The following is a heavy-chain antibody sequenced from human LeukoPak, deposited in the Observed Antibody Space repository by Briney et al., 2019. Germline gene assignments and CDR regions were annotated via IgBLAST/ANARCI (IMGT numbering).Heavy chain of an antibody. CDR1: GFTFSNYG. CDR2: ISYDGSNK. J-gene: IGHJ4*02. Sequence: PGGSLRLSCAASGFTFSNYGIHWVRQAPGKGLEWVAVISYDGSNKYYADSVKGRCTISRDKFKNTVYLQMNSLRSDDTAFYYCASVIAGVTTDYWGQGTLVTVSS. D-gene: IGHD1-26*01. CDR3: ASVIAGVTTDY. V-gene: IGHV3-30*03.